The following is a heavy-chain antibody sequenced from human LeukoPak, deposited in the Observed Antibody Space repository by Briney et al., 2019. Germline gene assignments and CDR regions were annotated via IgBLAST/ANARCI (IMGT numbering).Heavy chain of an antibody. D-gene: IGHD5-24*01. Sequence: ASVKVSCKASGGTFSSYAISWVRQAPGQGLEWMGWISAYNGNTNYAQKLQGRVTMTTDTSTSTAYMELRSLRSDDTAVYYCARVSDGYNDYWGQGTLVTVSS. CDR3: ARVSDGYNDY. V-gene: IGHV1-18*01. CDR2: ISAYNGNT. J-gene: IGHJ4*02. CDR1: GGTFSSYA.